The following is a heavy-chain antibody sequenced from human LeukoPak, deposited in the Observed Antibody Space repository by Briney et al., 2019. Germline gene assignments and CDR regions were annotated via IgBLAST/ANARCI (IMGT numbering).Heavy chain of an antibody. J-gene: IGHJ4*02. CDR3: AKERGNYYDNPPPIDY. Sequence: GGSLRLSCAASGFTFSSYAMSWVRQAPGKGLEWVSAISGSGGSTYYADSVKGRFTISRDNSKNTLYLQMNSLRAEDTAVYYCAKERGNYYDNPPPIDYWGQGTVVTVSS. CDR2: ISGSGGST. D-gene: IGHD3-22*01. CDR1: GFTFSSYA. V-gene: IGHV3-23*01.